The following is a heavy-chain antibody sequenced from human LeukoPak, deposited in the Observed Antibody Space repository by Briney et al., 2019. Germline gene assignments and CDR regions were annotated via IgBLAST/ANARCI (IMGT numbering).Heavy chain of an antibody. J-gene: IGHJ4*02. CDR1: GITLSNYG. CDR2: ISGSGGGT. CDR3: AIRGLVIRVILVGFHKEAYYFDS. V-gene: IGHV3-23*01. Sequence: GGSLRLSCAVSGITLSNYGMSWVRQAPGKGLDWVAGISGSGGGTNYDDSVKGRFTISRDNPKDTLYLQMNSLRAEDTAVYFCAIRGLVIRVILVGFHKEAYYFDSWGQGALVTVSS. D-gene: IGHD3-22*01.